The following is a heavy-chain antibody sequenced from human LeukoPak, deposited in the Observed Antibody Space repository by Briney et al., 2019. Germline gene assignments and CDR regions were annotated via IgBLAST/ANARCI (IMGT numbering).Heavy chain of an antibody. CDR2: IYYSGNT. V-gene: IGHV4-31*03. D-gene: IGHD2-21*02. J-gene: IGHJ2*01. CDR1: GGTISGGGFY. Sequence: SGTLSLTCTVSGGTISGGGFYWIWIRQHPGKGLEWVGYIYYSGNTYYNPSLKSRISISVDMYKNHFSLRLSSVAVVDTAVYYCARDSDFWYFDLWGRGTLVTVSS. CDR3: ARDSDFWYFDL.